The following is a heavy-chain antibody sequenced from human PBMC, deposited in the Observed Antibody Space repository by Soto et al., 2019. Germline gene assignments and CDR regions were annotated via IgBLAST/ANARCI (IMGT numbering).Heavy chain of an antibody. CDR3: AKATDRITMIVAYCFDY. J-gene: IGHJ4*02. CDR1: GFTFSSYA. Sequence: PGGSLRLSCSACGFTFSSYAMSWVRQAPGKGLEWVSAISGSGGSTYYADSVKGRFTISRDNSKNTLYLQMNSLRAEDTAVYYCAKATDRITMIVAYCFDYWGQGTLVTVSS. D-gene: IGHD3-22*01. V-gene: IGHV3-23*01. CDR2: ISGSGGST.